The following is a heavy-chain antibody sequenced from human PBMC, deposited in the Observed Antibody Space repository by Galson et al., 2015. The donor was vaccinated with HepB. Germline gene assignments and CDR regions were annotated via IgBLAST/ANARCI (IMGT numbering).Heavy chain of an antibody. Sequence: SLRLSCAASGFTFSSYGMHWVRQAPGKGLEWVAVIWYDGSNKYYADSVKGRFTISRDNSKNTLYLQMNSLRAEDTAVYYCARSGWLLLRTLNYFDYWGQVTLVTVSS. D-gene: IGHD3-22*01. CDR2: IWYDGSNK. J-gene: IGHJ4*02. V-gene: IGHV3-33*01. CDR3: ARSGWLLLRTLNYFDY. CDR1: GFTFSSYG.